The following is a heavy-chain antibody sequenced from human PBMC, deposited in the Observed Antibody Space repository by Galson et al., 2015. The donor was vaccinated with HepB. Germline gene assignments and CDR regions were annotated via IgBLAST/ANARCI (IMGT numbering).Heavy chain of an antibody. CDR3: ATCKGGYGHDRRLDY. CDR1: GRTLTELS. V-gene: IGHV1-24*01. J-gene: IGHJ4*02. Sequence: SVKVSCKVSGRTLTELSMHWVRQAPGKGLEWMGGFDPEDGETIYAQKFQGRVTMTEDTSTDTAYMELSSLRSEDTAVYYCATCKGGYGHDRRLDYWGQGTLVTVSS. CDR2: FDPEDGET. D-gene: IGHD5-12*01.